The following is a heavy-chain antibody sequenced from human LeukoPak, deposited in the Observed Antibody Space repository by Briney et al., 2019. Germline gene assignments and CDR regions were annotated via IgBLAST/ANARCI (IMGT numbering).Heavy chain of an antibody. V-gene: IGHV1-18*01. CDR3: ARGEILYYDFWSGYYGSIDFDY. D-gene: IGHD3-3*01. J-gene: IGHJ4*02. Sequence: ASVKVSCKASGYTFTSYGISWVRQAPGQGLEWLGWISAYNGNTNYAQKPQGRVTMTTDTSTSTAYMELRSLRSDDTAVYYCARGEILYYDFWSGYYGSIDFDYWGQGTLVTVSS. CDR2: ISAYNGNT. CDR1: GYTFTSYG.